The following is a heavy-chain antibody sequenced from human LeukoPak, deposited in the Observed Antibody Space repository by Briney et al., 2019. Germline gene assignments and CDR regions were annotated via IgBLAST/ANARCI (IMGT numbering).Heavy chain of an antibody. J-gene: IGHJ4*02. CDR1: GFTFTSYA. CDR3: ARSLFFDH. CDR2: IHSSGST. D-gene: IGHD2-21*01. Sequence: GGSLRLSCAASGFTFTSYAMAWVRQAPGKGLEWVSIIHSSGSTFYADSVKGRFTVSRDDSKNTVYLQMNSLRAEDTAVYYCARSLFFDHWGQGTLVTVSS. V-gene: IGHV3-23*01.